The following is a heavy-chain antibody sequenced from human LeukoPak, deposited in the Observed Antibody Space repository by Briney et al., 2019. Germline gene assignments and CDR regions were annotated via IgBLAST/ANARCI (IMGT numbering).Heavy chain of an antibody. J-gene: IGHJ4*02. Sequence: GGSLRLSCAASGFTFSSYIMNWVRQAPGKGLEWVSSISGSSSSIYYADSVRGRFTISRDNAKHSLYLQMNSLRAEDTAVYYCARSRGAGPGAYFDYWGQGTLVTVSS. CDR1: GFTFSSYI. CDR3: ARSRGAGPGAYFDY. CDR2: ISGSSSSI. D-gene: IGHD6-19*01. V-gene: IGHV3-21*04.